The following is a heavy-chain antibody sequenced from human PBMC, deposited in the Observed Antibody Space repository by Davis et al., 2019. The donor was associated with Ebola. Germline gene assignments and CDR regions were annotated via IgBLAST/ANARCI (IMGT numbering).Heavy chain of an antibody. CDR2: INPNSGGT. Sequence: AASVKVSCKASGYTFTGYYMHWVRQAPGQGLEWMGWINPNSGGTNYAQKFQGWVTMTRDTSISTAYMELSRPRSDDTAVYYCARERTGKYYYDSSGYITPYFDYWGQGTLVTVSS. CDR1: GYTFTGYY. D-gene: IGHD3-22*01. CDR3: ARERTGKYYYDSSGYITPYFDY. J-gene: IGHJ4*02. V-gene: IGHV1-2*04.